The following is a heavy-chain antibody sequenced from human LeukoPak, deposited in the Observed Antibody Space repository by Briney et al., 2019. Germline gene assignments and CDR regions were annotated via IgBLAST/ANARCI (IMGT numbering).Heavy chain of an antibody. J-gene: IGHJ4*02. CDR1: GFTFSSFW. Sequence: GGSLRLSCAASGFTFSSFWMSWVRQAPGKGLAWVANVKQDGSEKYFVDSVKGRFTISRDNAKNSLYLQMSSLRAEDTAVYYCARGGSRHPSPEDYWGRGTLVTVSS. D-gene: IGHD1-1*01. CDR2: VKQDGSEK. CDR3: ARGGSRHPSPEDY. V-gene: IGHV3-7*03.